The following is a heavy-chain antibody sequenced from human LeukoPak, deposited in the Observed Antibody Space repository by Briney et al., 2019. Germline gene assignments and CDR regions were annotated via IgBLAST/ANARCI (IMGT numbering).Heavy chain of an antibody. CDR2: INWSGGST. CDR1: GFTFDDYG. CDR3: ARVNVRSYYMDV. J-gene: IGHJ6*03. V-gene: IGHV3-20*01. Sequence: GGSLRLSCAASGFTFDDYGMSGVRQAPGKGLEWVSGINWSGGSTSYPDSVKGRFTISRDNAKNSLYLQMNSLRAEDTALYHCARVNVRSYYMDVWGKGTTVTVSS.